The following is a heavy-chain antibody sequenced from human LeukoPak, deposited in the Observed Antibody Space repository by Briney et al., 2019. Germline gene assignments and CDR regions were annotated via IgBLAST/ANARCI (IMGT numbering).Heavy chain of an antibody. Sequence: ASVKVSCKASGGTFSSYAISWVRQAPGQGLEWMGGIIPIFGTANYAQKFQGRVTITADESTSTAYMELSSLRSEATAVYYCASGAEIASFDYWGQGTLVTVSS. D-gene: IGHD5-24*01. CDR3: ASGAEIASFDY. CDR1: GGTFSSYA. V-gene: IGHV1-69*01. CDR2: IIPIFGTA. J-gene: IGHJ4*02.